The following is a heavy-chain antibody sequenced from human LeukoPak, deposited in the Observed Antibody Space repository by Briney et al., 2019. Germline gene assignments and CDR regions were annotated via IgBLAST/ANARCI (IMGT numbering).Heavy chain of an antibody. V-gene: IGHV3-21*01. CDR2: ISSSSSYI. CDR1: GFTFSSYS. Sequence: PGGSLRLSCVASGFTFSSYSMNWVRQAPGKGLEWVSSISSSSSYIYYADSVKGRFTISRDNAKNSLYLQMNSLRAEDTAVYYCARDRYCSGGSCYIWFDPWGQGTLVTVSS. CDR3: ARDRYCSGGSCYIWFDP. D-gene: IGHD2-15*01. J-gene: IGHJ5*02.